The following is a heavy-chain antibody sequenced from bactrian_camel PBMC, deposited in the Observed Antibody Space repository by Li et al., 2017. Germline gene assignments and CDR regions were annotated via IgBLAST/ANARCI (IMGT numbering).Heavy chain of an antibody. CDR2: IYRDTGAT. V-gene: IGHV3S54*01. D-gene: IGHD1*01. CDR3: ATDAGMGPRRRYNN. CDR1: GTFFNNFKC. Sequence: HVQLVESGGGSVQVGGSLRLSCTSSGTFFNNFKCMGWFRQIPGKEREGVAGIYRDTGATYYGDSVKGRFTISRDNAKNTVYLQMNSLKSEDTALYYCATDAGMGPRRRYNNWGKGTQV. J-gene: IGHJ4*01.